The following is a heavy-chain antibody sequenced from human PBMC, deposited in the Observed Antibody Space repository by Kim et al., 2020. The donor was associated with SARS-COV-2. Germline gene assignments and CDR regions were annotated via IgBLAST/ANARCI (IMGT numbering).Heavy chain of an antibody. V-gene: IGHV3-21*01. CDR2: ISSSSSYI. Sequence: GGSLRLSCAASGFTFSSYSMNWVRQAPGKGLEWVSSISSSSSYIYYADSVKGRFTISRDNAKNSLYLQMNSLRAEDTAVYYCARVSVPGRYSSSQSNSGGRDYYYGMDVWGQGTTVTVSS. D-gene: IGHD6-13*01. CDR3: ARVSVPGRYSSSQSNSGGRDYYYGMDV. CDR1: GFTFSSYS. J-gene: IGHJ6*02.